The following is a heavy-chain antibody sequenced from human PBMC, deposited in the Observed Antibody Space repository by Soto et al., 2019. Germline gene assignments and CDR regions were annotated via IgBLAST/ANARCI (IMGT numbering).Heavy chain of an antibody. J-gene: IGHJ5*02. D-gene: IGHD2-15*01. CDR1: GFTFTKYA. CDR3: ARGGMIQGPIVPPYNNWFDP. CDR2: INAGNGNT. Sequence: QVQLLQSGAEEKKPGASVKVSCQTSGFTFTKYAFHWVRQAPGQRLEWMAWINAGNGNTDFAQRFHDRVTITRDTSATTACLELSGWTSEDTAVYYWARGGMIQGPIVPPYNNWFDPWCQGTLFLVSS. V-gene: IGHV1-3*05.